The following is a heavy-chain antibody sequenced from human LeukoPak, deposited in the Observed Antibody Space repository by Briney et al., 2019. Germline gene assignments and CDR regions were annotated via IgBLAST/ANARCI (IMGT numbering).Heavy chain of an antibody. CDR1: GFTFSSYS. D-gene: IGHD3-3*01. J-gene: IGHJ4*02. Sequence: GGSLRLSCAASGFTFSSYSMNWVRQAPGKGLEWVSSISSSSSYIYYADSVKGRFTISRDNAKNSLYLQMNSLRAEDTAVYYCAREQLRFLEWLPYYFDYWGQGTLVTVSS. V-gene: IGHV3-21*01. CDR3: AREQLRFLEWLPYYFDY. CDR2: ISSSSSYI.